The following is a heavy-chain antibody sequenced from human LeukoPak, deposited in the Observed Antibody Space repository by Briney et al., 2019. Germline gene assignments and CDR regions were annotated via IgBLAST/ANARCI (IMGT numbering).Heavy chain of an antibody. CDR1: GFIFSSYA. J-gene: IGHJ4*02. V-gene: IGHV3-30*01. Sequence: GRSLRLSCAASGFIFSSYAMHWVRQAPGKGLEWVALIAYDGSNKYYADSVKGRFTISRDNSKNTLYLQMNSLRAEDTAVYYCATGSSIGSLTTFAYWGQGTLVTVSS. CDR3: ATGSSIGSLTTFAY. CDR2: IAYDGSNK. D-gene: IGHD4/OR15-4a*01.